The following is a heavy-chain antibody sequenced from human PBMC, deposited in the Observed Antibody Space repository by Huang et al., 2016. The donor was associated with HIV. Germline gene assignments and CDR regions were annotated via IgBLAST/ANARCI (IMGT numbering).Heavy chain of an antibody. D-gene: IGHD3-16*01. J-gene: IGHJ4*02. V-gene: IGHV1-18*04. CDR2: VSGDNVST. CDR3: ARTKGEFDF. CDR1: GYKFHIYD. Sequence: QIHLVQSGPEVKQPGASVKVSCKASGYKFHIYDITWVRQTPGQGLEGMGWVSGDNVSTRFAQKFQDRLTMTTDVSTSTAYLELRSLRLDDTAVYYCARTKGEFDFWGQGALVTVSS.